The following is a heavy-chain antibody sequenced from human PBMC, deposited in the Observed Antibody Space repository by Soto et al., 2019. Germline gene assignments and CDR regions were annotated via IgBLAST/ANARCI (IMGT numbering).Heavy chain of an antibody. CDR3: ARDQSEAAYRGGHFSLIGEYSDYYNALDV. V-gene: IGHV1-18*01. CDR1: GYTFTSYG. D-gene: IGHD2-21*01. Sequence: QLQLVQSGAEVKKPGASVKVSCKASGYTFTSYGITWVRQAPGQGLEWMGWISAYNGDTKYAQKLQGRVTMTTDTATITAYIEMRSLRADDTAVYSCARDQSEAAYRGGHFSLIGEYSDYYNALDVWGQEPTVSVSS. J-gene: IGHJ6*02. CDR2: ISAYNGDT.